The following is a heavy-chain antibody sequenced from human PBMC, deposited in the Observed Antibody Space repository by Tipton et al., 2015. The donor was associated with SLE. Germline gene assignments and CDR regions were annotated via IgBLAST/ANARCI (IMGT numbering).Heavy chain of an antibody. CDR3: ASGYDSSGYYYGY. CDR2: IYSGGST. D-gene: IGHD3-22*01. CDR1: GFTVSSNY. V-gene: IGHV3-66*02. Sequence: SLRLSCAASGFTVSSNYMSWVRQAPGKGLEWVSVIYSGGSTYYADSVKGRFTISRDNSKNTLYLQMNSLRAEDTSVYYCASGYDSSGYYYGYWGQGTLVNVSS. J-gene: IGHJ4*02.